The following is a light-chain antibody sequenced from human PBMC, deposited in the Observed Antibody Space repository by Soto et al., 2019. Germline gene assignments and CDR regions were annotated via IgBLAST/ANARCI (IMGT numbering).Light chain of an antibody. Sequence: QSVLTQPASVSGSPGQSITISCTGTSSDVGGYKYVSWYQQYPGKAPKLIIYEVTNRPSGVSDRFSGSKSGNTASLTISGLQAEDEADYYCSSYTIYSTLLLFGGGTKVTVL. CDR1: SSDVGGYKY. V-gene: IGLV2-14*01. J-gene: IGLJ2*01. CDR2: EVT. CDR3: SSYTIYSTLLL.